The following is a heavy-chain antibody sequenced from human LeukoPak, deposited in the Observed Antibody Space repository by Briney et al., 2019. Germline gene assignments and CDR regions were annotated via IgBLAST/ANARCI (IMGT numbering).Heavy chain of an antibody. V-gene: IGHV3-11*01. CDR3: ARAMKTIAADVVDY. Sequence: GGSLRLSCAASGFTFSDYYMSWIRQAPGKGLEWVSYISSSGSTIYYADSVKGRFTISRDNAKNSLYLQMNSLRAEDTAVYYCARAMKTIAADVVDYWGQGTLVTVSS. D-gene: IGHD6-13*01. J-gene: IGHJ4*02. CDR2: ISSSGSTI. CDR1: GFTFSDYY.